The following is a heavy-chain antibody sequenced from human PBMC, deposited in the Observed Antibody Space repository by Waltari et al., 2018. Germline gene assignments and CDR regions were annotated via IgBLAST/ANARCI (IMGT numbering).Heavy chain of an antibody. D-gene: IGHD2-2*01. CDR1: GYSISSGYY. Sequence: QVQLQESGPGLVKPSETLSLTCTVSGYSISSGYYWGWIRQPPGKGLEWIGSICHSGSTDYNPSLKSRVTISVDTAKNQFSLKLSSVTAADTAVYYCASGYCSSTSCYEVFSYFDYWGQGTLVTVSS. V-gene: IGHV4-38-2*02. J-gene: IGHJ4*02. CDR2: ICHSGST. CDR3: ASGYCSSTSCYEVFSYFDY.